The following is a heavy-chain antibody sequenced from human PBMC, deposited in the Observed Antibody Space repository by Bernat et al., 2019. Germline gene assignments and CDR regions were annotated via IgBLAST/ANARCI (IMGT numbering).Heavy chain of an antibody. CDR3: ARGTGYCSGGSCYSSFDP. CDR1: GFTFSSYS. Sequence: EVQLVESGGGLVKPGGSLRLSCAASGFTFSSYSMNWVRQAPGKGLEWVSSISSSSSYIYYADSVKGRFTSSRDNAKNSLYLQMNSLRAEDTAVYYCARGTGYCSGGSCYSSFDPWGQGTLVTVSS. D-gene: IGHD2-15*01. V-gene: IGHV3-21*01. CDR2: ISSSSSYI. J-gene: IGHJ5*02.